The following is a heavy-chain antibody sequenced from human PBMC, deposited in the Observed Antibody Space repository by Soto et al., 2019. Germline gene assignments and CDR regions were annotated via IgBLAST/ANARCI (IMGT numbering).Heavy chain of an antibody. D-gene: IGHD3-3*01. Sequence: GGSLRLSCAASGFTFSRYGMHWVRQAPGKGLEWVALIWNDGIRKAYVDSVKGRFTISRDNSKNTLDLQMNSLRDEDTAVYFCARDFGHGYYLDYWGRGTLVTVSS. J-gene: IGHJ4*02. V-gene: IGHV3-33*01. CDR3: ARDFGHGYYLDY. CDR2: IWNDGIRK. CDR1: GFTFSRYG.